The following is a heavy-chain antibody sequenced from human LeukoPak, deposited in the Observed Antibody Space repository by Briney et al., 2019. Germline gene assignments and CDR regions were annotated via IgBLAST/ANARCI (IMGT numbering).Heavy chain of an antibody. D-gene: IGHD2-15*01. V-gene: IGHV4-30-4*01. CDR3: ARQTICSGANCYYYMDV. Sequence: SQTLSLTCTVSGASVTSADHYWSWLRQPPGKGLEYLGNIHYGGIAYYRPSLKRRLTISMDTSKNQFSPGLTSMTAADTAVYYCARQTICSGANCYYYMDVWGKGTTVAVSS. J-gene: IGHJ6*03. CDR1: GASVTSADHY. CDR2: IHYGGIA.